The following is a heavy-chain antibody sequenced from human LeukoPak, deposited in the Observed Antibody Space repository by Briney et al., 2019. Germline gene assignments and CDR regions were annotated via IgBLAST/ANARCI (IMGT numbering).Heavy chain of an antibody. J-gene: IGHJ3*02. CDR1: GFTVSSNY. Sequence: GGSLRLSCAASGFTVSSNYMSWVRQAPGKGLEWVSAISGSGGSTYYADSVKGRFTISRDNSKNTLYLQMNSLRAEDTAVYYCAKDLTMVRGVIRSAFDIWGQGTMVTVSS. D-gene: IGHD3-10*01. V-gene: IGHV3-23*01. CDR3: AKDLTMVRGVIRSAFDI. CDR2: ISGSGGST.